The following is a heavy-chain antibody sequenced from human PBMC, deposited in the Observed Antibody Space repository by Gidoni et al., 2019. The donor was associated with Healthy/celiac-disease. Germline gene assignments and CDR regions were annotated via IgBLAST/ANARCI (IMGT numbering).Heavy chain of an antibody. D-gene: IGHD2-2*01. CDR2: INPNSGGT. CDR3: AREFRPRYCSSTSCPYYFDY. Sequence: QVQLVQSGAEVKKPGASVKVSCKASGYTFTGYYMHWVRQAPGQGLEWMGWINPNSGGTNYAQKFQGRVTMTRDTSISTAYMELSRLRSDDTAVYYCAREFRPRYCSSTSCPYYFDYWGQGTLVTVSS. J-gene: IGHJ4*02. CDR1: GYTFTGYY. V-gene: IGHV1-2*02.